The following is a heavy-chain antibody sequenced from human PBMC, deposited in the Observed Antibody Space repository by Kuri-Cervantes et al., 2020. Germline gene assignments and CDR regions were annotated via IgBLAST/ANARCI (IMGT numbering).Heavy chain of an antibody. Sequence: GESLKISCAASGFTFSDYYMSWIRQAPGKGLEWVSYISSSGSTIYYADSVKGRFTISRDNAKNSLYLQMNSLRAEDTAVYYCARDRGARPGYYYYGMDVWGQGTMVTVSS. D-gene: IGHD6-6*01. J-gene: IGHJ6*02. CDR3: ARDRGARPGYYYYGMDV. CDR1: GFTFSDYY. CDR2: ISSSGSTI. V-gene: IGHV3-11*01.